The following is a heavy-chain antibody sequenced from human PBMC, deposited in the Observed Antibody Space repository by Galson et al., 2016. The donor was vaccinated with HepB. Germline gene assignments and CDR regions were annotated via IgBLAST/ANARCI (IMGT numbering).Heavy chain of an antibody. D-gene: IGHD6-13*01. CDR2: IRDSGVVT. CDR1: GFVFSRYA. J-gene: IGHJ6*02. V-gene: IGHV3-23*01. CDR3: AKRGAAADTLPYYYALDS. Sequence: SLRLSCAASGFVFSRYAMTWVRQAPGKGLEWVAAIRDSGVVTYYADSVKGRFTISRGNHKNTLYLQMNSLRAEDTAVYYCAKRGAAADTLPYYYALDSWGQGTTVTVSS.